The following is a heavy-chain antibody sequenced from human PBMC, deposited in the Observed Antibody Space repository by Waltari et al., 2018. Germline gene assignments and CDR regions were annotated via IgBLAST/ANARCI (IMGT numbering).Heavy chain of an antibody. D-gene: IGHD2-21*02. V-gene: IGHV3-23*01. Sequence: EVQLLESGGGLVQPGGSLRLYCAASGCTFSRYGMSWVRQAPGNWPEWVSSISGGSDYIYYADSVRGRFTISRDNSKNTLYLQMSSLKAEDTAVYYCAKGGVVTAWDEYWGQGTLVTVSS. CDR3: AKGGVVTAWDEY. CDR1: GCTFSRYG. J-gene: IGHJ4*02. CDR2: ISGGSDYI.